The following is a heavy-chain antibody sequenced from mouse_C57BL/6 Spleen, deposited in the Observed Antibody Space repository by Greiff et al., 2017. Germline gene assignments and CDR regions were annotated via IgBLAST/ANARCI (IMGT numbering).Heavy chain of an antibody. CDR2: FYPGSGSI. V-gene: IGHV1-62-2*01. Sequence: QVQLQQSGAELVKPGASVKLSCKASGYTFTEYTIHWVKQRSGQGLEWIGWFYPGSGSIKYNEKFKDKATLTADKSASTVYMELSRLTSEDSAVYFCARHEGDYYDYDYAMDYWGQGTSVTVSS. CDR3: ARHEGDYYDYDYAMDY. CDR1: GYTFTEYT. D-gene: IGHD2-4*01. J-gene: IGHJ4*01.